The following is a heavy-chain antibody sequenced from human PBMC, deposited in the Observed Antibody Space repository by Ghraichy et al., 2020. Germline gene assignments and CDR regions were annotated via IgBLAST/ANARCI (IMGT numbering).Heavy chain of an antibody. D-gene: IGHD3-3*01. CDR3: ARPLSITIFGVVITDYYYYYGMDV. J-gene: IGHJ6*02. CDR2: ISYDGSNK. V-gene: IGHV3-30*04. CDR1: GFTFSSYA. Sequence: LSLTCAAPGFTFSSYAMHWVRQAPGKGLEWVAVISYDGSNKYYADSVKGRFTISKDNSKNTLYLQMNSLRAEDTAVYYCARPLSITIFGVVITDYYYYYGMDVWGQGTTVTVSS.